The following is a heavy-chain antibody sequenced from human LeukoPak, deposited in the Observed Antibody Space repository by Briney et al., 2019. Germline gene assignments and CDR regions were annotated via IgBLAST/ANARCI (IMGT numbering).Heavy chain of an antibody. CDR2: INPNSGGT. V-gene: IGHV1-2*02. CDR3: AKGRVVAGTKSLTYHWFDP. Sequence: ASVKVSCKASGYTFSGYYIHWVRQAPGQGLEWMGWINPNSGGTKYAQNFQGRVTMTRDTSIGTAYMGLSRLTSEDTAVYYCAKGRVVAGTKSLTYHWFDPWGQGTLVTVSS. J-gene: IGHJ5*02. CDR1: GYTFSGYY. D-gene: IGHD6-19*01.